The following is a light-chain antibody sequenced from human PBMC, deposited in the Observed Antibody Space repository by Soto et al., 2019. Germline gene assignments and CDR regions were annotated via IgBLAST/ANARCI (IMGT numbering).Light chain of an antibody. J-gene: IGLJ1*01. CDR3: SSFTSSSSYV. V-gene: IGLV2-14*03. CDR1: SSDVGSYNS. Sequence: QSLLAQPASVSGSPGQSITISCTGASSDVGSYNSVSWYQQYPGKAPTLMIHDVSNRPSGVSNRFSGSKSGNTASLTISGLQAEDEADYYCSSFTSSSSYVFGSGTKDTVL. CDR2: DVS.